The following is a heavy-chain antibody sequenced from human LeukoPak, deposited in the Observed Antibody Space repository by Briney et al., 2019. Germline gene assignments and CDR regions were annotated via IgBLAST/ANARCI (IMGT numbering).Heavy chain of an antibody. CDR3: ARLLLVGATRGDY. Sequence: GGSLRLSCAASGFTFSSYSMNWVRQAPGKGLEWVSYISSSSSTIYYADSVKGRFTISRDNAKNSLYLQMNSLRAEDTAVYYCARLLLVGATRGDYWGQGTLVTVSS. V-gene: IGHV3-48*04. CDR1: GFTFSSYS. J-gene: IGHJ4*02. D-gene: IGHD1-26*01. CDR2: ISSSSSTI.